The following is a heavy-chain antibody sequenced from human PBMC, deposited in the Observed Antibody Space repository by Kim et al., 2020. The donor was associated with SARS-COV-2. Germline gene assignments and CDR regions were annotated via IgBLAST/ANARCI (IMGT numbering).Heavy chain of an antibody. Sequence: GGSLRLSCAASGFTFSNYEMNWVRKAPGKGQEWVAYISSSGNTIYYADSVKGRFSISRDNAKSSLFLQMNSLRAEDTAVYYVQTRGYWGQGTLVTVSS. CDR1: GFTFSNYE. D-gene: IGHD3-16*01. CDR2: ISSSGNTI. V-gene: IGHV3-48*03. J-gene: IGHJ4*02. CDR3: QTRGY.